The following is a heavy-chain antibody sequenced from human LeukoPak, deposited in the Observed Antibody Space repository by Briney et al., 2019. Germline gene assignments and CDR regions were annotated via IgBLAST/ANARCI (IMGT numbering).Heavy chain of an antibody. Sequence: PSETLSLTCTVSGYSISSGYYWGWIRQPPGKGLEWIGSIYHSGSTYYNPSLKSRVTISVDTSKNQFFLKLSSVTAADTAVYYCASTSLRYPIYYMDVWGKGTTVTISS. V-gene: IGHV4-38-2*02. CDR1: GYSISSGYY. CDR3: ASTSLRYPIYYMDV. J-gene: IGHJ6*03. D-gene: IGHD3-9*01. CDR2: IYHSGST.